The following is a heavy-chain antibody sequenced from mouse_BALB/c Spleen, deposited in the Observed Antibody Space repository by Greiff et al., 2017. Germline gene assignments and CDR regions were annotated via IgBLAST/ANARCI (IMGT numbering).Heavy chain of an antibody. Sequence: DVHLVESGGGLVKPGGSLKLSCAASGFTFSSYAMSWVRQTPEKRLEWVASISSGGSTYYPDSVMGRFTISRDNARNILYLQMSSLGSDDTAMYCCARAKEFVGWLYDFDYWGEGTTLTVSA. CDR2: ISSGGST. D-gene: IGHD3-3*01. CDR1: GFTFSSYA. V-gene: IGHV5-6-5*01. CDR3: ARAKEFVGWLYDFDY. J-gene: IGHJ2*01.